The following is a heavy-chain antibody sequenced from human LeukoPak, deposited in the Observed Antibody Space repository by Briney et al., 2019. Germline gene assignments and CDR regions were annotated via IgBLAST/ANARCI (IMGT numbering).Heavy chain of an antibody. CDR1: GYTFTSYA. Sequence: ASVKVSCKASGYTFTSYAMNWVRQAPGQGLEWMGIINPSGGSTSNAQKFQGRVTMTRDMSTSTVYMELSSLRSEDTAVYYCAREVDGDHCCRMDVWGKGTTVTVSS. V-gene: IGHV1-46*01. CDR3: AREVDGDHCCRMDV. J-gene: IGHJ6*04. D-gene: IGHD4-17*01. CDR2: INPSGGST.